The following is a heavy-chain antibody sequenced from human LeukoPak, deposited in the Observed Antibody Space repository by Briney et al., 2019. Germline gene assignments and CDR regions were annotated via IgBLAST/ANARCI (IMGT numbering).Heavy chain of an antibody. D-gene: IGHD1-1*01. Sequence: PGGSLRLSCAASGFTFSSYAMSWVRQAPGKGLEWVSAISGSGGSTYYADSVKGRFTISRDNSKNTLYLQTNSLRAEDTAVYYCAKNKDWNDEELDYWGQGTLVTVSS. CDR3: AKNKDWNDEELDY. CDR1: GFTFSSYA. CDR2: ISGSGGST. V-gene: IGHV3-23*01. J-gene: IGHJ4*02.